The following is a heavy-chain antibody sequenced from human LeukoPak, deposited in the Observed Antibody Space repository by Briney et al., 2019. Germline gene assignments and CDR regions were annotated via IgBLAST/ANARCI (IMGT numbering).Heavy chain of an antibody. CDR3: AKSPTVTTYYYYYMDV. Sequence: GGSLRLSCEASGFPFSSYAMSWVRQAPGKGLEWVSAISGRGGSTYYADSVKGRFTISRDNSKNTLYLQMNSLRAEDTAVYYCAKSPTVTTYYYYYMDVWGKGTTVTVSS. J-gene: IGHJ6*03. CDR2: ISGRGGST. D-gene: IGHD4-17*01. CDR1: GFPFSSYA. V-gene: IGHV3-23*01.